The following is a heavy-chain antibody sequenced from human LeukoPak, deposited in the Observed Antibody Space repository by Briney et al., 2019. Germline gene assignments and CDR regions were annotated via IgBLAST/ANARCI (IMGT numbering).Heavy chain of an antibody. J-gene: IGHJ4*02. CDR2: ISGNGGST. CDR1: GFTFSSYA. Sequence: GGSLRLSCAASGFTFSSYALTWVRQAPGKGLEWVSAISGNGGSTNYADSVKGRFTISRDNSKNTLYLQVNSLRAEDTAVYYCAKYRSAWSFDYWGQGTLVSVCS. D-gene: IGHD6-13*01. CDR3: AKYRSAWSFDY. V-gene: IGHV3-23*01.